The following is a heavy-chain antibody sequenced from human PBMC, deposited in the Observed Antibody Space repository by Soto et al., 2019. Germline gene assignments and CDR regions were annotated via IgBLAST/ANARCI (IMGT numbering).Heavy chain of an antibody. J-gene: IGHJ4*02. D-gene: IGHD1-7*01. Sequence: SETLSLTCAVSGGSFTSNNWWTWVRQPPGQGLEWIGEIYRTGSTNYNPSLKSRVTISLDKSENQFSLKVTSLTAADTAVYYCASRDPGTSVDYWGQGTSVTVS. CDR3: ASRDPGTSVDY. CDR1: GGSFTSNNW. CDR2: IYRTGST. V-gene: IGHV4-4*02.